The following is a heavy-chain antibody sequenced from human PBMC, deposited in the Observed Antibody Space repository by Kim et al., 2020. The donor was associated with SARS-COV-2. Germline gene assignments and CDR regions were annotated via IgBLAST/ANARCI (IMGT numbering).Heavy chain of an antibody. V-gene: IGHV4-61*07. Sequence: TTSNPSLKSRVTISVDTSKNQFSLKLSSVTAADTAVYYCARRAMTGYYDSWGQGTLVTVSS. D-gene: IGHD3-9*01. CDR2: T. J-gene: IGHJ4*02. CDR3: ARRAMTGYYDS.